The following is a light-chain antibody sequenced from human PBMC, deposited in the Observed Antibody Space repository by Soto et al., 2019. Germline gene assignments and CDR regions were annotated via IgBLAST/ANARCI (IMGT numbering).Light chain of an antibody. V-gene: IGKV3-20*01. CDR3: QQYGSSYT. Sequence: EIVLTQSPGTLSLSPGERATLSCRASQSVRNNYLAWYQQQPGQAPRLLIYGTSTRDTGIPDRFSGSGSGTVFTLTISRLEPEDFAVYSCQQYGSSYTFGPGTKVEIK. CDR2: GTS. CDR1: QSVRNNY. J-gene: IGKJ3*01.